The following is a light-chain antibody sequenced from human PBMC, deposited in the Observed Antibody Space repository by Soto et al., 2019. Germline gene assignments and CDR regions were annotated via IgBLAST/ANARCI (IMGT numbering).Light chain of an antibody. V-gene: IGKV2-30*01. CDR3: MQGTHWPPIT. Sequence: VLVTASLVSLDATLGPAAAISWRCVECFVYSDGNTYLSWFQQRPGQSPRRLIYKVSNRDAGVPDRFSGSGSGTDFTLKISRVEAEDVGVYYCMQGTHWPPITFGQGTRLEIK. CDR1: ECFVYSDGNTY. J-gene: IGKJ5*01. CDR2: KVS.